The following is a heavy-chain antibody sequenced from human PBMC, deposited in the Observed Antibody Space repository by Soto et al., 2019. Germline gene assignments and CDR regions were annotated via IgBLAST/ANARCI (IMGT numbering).Heavy chain of an antibody. CDR3: ARDTFTYYYDSSGRYYYYGMDV. Sequence: GGSLRLSCAASGFTFSSYGMHWVRQAPGKGLEWVAVIWYDGSNKYYADSVKGRFTISRDNSKNTLYLQMNSLRAEDTAVYYCARDTFTYYYDSSGRYYYYGMDVWGQGTTVTVSS. CDR1: GFTFSSYG. J-gene: IGHJ6*02. V-gene: IGHV3-33*01. CDR2: IWYDGSNK. D-gene: IGHD3-22*01.